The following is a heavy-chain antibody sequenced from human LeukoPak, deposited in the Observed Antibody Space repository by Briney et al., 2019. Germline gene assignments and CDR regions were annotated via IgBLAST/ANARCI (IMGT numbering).Heavy chain of an antibody. CDR3: ARVYPRFFDILTGNFDY. CDR2: IYYSGTT. J-gene: IGHJ4*02. D-gene: IGHD3-9*01. Sequence: SETLSLTCTVSGGSISSGGFYWSWIRQHPGKGLEWIGYIYYSGTTYYNPSLKSRVAMSVDTSKNQFSLKLSSVTAADTAVYYCARVYPRFFDILTGNFDYWGQGTLVTVSS. CDR1: GGSISSGGFY. V-gene: IGHV4-31*03.